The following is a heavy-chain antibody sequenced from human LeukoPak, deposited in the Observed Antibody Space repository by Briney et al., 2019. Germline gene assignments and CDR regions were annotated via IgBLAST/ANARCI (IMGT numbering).Heavy chain of an antibody. CDR1: GYTFTGYY. CDR2: INPNSGGT. CDR3: ARSRSLGDAFDI. Sequence: ASVKVSCKASGYTFTGYYMHWVRQAPGQGLEWMGWINPNSGGTNYAQKFQGRVTMTRDTSISTAYMELSRLRSDDTAVYYCARSRSLGDAFDIWGQGTMVTVSS. J-gene: IGHJ3*02. V-gene: IGHV1-2*02.